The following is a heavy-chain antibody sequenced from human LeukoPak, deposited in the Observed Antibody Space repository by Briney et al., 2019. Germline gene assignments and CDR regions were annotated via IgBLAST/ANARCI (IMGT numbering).Heavy chain of an antibody. D-gene: IGHD3-9*01. CDR2: IYYSGST. CDR1: GGSISSGDYY. J-gene: IGHJ3*02. V-gene: IGHV4-30-4*01. CDR3: ARGKDILTPNDAFDI. Sequence: PSQTLSLTCTVSGGSISSGDYYWSWIRQPPGKGLEWIGYIYYSGSTYYNPSLNGRVTISVDTSKNQFSLKLTFVTAADTAVYYCARGKDILTPNDAFDIWGQGTMVTVSS.